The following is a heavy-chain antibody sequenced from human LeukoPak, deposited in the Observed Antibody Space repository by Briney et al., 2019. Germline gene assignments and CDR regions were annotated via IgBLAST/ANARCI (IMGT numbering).Heavy chain of an antibody. CDR3: ARSPVATMTYYYYYYMDV. Sequence: GASVKVSCKASGGTFSSHAISWVRQAPGQGLEWMGGIIPIFGTANYAQKFQGRVTVTADKSTSTAYMELSSLRSEDTAVYYCARSPVATMTYYYYYYMDVWGKGTTVTVSS. CDR1: GGTFSSHA. CDR2: IIPIFGTA. D-gene: IGHD5-12*01. J-gene: IGHJ6*03. V-gene: IGHV1-69*06.